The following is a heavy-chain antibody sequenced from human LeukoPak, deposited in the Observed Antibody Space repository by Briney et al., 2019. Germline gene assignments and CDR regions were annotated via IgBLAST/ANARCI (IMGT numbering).Heavy chain of an antibody. J-gene: IGHJ4*02. CDR3: VKRIQSALAAGY. CDR1: GFIFSNYA. Sequence: GSLRLSCAASGFIFSNYALSWVRQAPGKGLEGVSDISGSGGNTYYAKSVRGRFTISRDNSKNTLYLQMNSLRAGDTAIYYCVKRIQSALAAGYWGQGALVTVSS. D-gene: IGHD5-18*01. V-gene: IGHV3-23*01. CDR2: ISGSGGNT.